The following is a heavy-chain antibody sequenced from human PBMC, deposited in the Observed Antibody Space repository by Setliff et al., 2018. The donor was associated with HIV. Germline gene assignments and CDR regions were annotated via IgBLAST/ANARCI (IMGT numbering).Heavy chain of an antibody. CDR3: VGAFLGF. D-gene: IGHD3-10*01. CDR1: GGSEFTFSDVW. V-gene: IGHV3-15*01. CDR2: IQRNADGGTT. J-gene: IGHJ4*02. Sequence: GGSLRLSCVVSGGSEFTFSDVWMSWVRQAPGKGLEWIGHIQRNADGGTTLYGAPVKGRFAISRDDLRSTLFLQMNALETEDTAMYYCVGAFLGFWGQGTLVTVSS.